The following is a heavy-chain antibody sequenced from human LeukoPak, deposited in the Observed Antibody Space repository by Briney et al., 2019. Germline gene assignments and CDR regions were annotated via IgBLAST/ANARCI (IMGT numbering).Heavy chain of an antibody. V-gene: IGHV1-2*02. D-gene: IGHD6-19*01. CDR2: INPNSGGT. CDR1: GYAFTVYY. J-gene: IGHJ4*02. Sequence: EASVKVSCKASGYAFTVYYMHWVRHAPGQGLEWMGWINPNSGGTNYAQKFQGRVTMTRDTSISTAYMELSRLRSDDTAVYYCARDKLEQWLTTDYWGQGTLVTVSS. CDR3: ARDKLEQWLTTDY.